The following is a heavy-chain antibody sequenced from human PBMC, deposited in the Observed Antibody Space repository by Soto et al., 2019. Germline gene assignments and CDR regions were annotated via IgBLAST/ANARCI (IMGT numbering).Heavy chain of an antibody. D-gene: IGHD6-19*01. CDR3: ARERTVAGNDY. J-gene: IGHJ4*02. Sequence: QVQLVQPGAEVKKPGASVKVSCKASGYTFTSYDINWVRQATGQGLEWMGWMNPNSGNTGYAPKFQGRXTXPRXTSISTAYMELSSLRSEDTAVYYCARERTVAGNDYWGQGTLVTISS. CDR1: GYTFTSYD. CDR2: MNPNSGNT. V-gene: IGHV1-8*01.